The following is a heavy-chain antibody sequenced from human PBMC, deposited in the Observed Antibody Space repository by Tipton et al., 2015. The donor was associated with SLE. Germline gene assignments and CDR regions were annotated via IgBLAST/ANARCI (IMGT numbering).Heavy chain of an antibody. Sequence: SLRLSCAASGFTFSSYGMHWVRQAPGKGLEWVAFIRYDGSNKYYADSVKGRFTISRDNSKNTLYLQMNSLRAEDTAVYYCAKDEWLVQGPYFQHWGQGTLVTVSS. CDR1: GFTFSSYG. CDR3: AKDEWLVQGPYFQH. V-gene: IGHV3-30*02. J-gene: IGHJ1*01. CDR2: IRYDGSNK. D-gene: IGHD6-19*01.